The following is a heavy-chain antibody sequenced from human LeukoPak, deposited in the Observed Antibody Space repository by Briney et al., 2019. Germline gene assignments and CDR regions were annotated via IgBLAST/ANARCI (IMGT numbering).Heavy chain of an antibody. Sequence: SETLSLTCTVSGGSISSSSYYWGWIRQPPGKGLEWIGSIYYSGSTYYNPSLKSRVTISVDTSKNQFSLKLSSVTAADTAVYYCASSRLYCSSTSCHYNWFDPWGQGTLVTVSS. J-gene: IGHJ5*02. CDR1: GGSISSSSYY. D-gene: IGHD2-2*01. CDR2: IYYSGST. V-gene: IGHV4-39*07. CDR3: ASSRLYCSSTSCHYNWFDP.